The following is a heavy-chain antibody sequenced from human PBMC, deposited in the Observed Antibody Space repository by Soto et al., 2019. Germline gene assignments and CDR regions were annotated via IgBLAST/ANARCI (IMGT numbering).Heavy chain of an antibody. CDR1: GFTFSDYY. CDR2: ISSSGSTI. V-gene: IGHV3-11*01. J-gene: IGHJ6*02. D-gene: IGHD5-12*01. Sequence: GGSLRLSCAASGFTFSDYYMSWIRQAPGKGLEWVSYISSSGSTIYYADSVKGRFTISRDNAKNSLYLQMNSLRAEDTAVYYCARAGRLVATFSLSYYYYGMDVWGQGTTVTVSS. CDR3: ARAGRLVATFSLSYYYYGMDV.